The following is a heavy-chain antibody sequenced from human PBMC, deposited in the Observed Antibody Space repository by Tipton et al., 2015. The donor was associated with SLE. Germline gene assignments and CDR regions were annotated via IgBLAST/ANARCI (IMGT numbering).Heavy chain of an antibody. D-gene: IGHD3-10*01. Sequence: GLVKPSETLSLTCTVNGGSVIGYYWSWIRQPPGKGLEWIGEINHGGSTNYNSSLKSRVTISLDMPNNQFSLNLRSLTAADTAVYYCARSRLYPGPDAFDVWGQGTMVTVSS. V-gene: IGHV4-34*01. CDR2: INHGGST. J-gene: IGHJ3*01. CDR1: GGSVIGYY. CDR3: ARSRLYPGPDAFDV.